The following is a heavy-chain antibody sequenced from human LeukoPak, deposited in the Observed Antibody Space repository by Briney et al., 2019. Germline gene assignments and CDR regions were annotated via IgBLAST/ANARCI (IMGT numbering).Heavy chain of an antibody. J-gene: IGHJ4*02. CDR3: TRAYDSGTYSTFDY. V-gene: IGHV3-74*01. Sequence: GGSLRLSCAASGFMFSSYWMHWVRLGPGKGLVWVSCIDPDGTETTYADSVKGRLTISRDNAKNTVFLQMNNLTAEDTAVYYCTRAYDSGTYSTFDYWGQGALVTVTS. CDR1: GFMFSSYW. CDR2: IDPDGTET. D-gene: IGHD3-10*01.